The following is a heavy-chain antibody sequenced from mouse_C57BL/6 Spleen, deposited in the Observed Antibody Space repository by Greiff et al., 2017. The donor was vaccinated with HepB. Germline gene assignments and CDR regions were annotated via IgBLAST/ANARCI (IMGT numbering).Heavy chain of an antibody. Sequence: QVQLQQSGAELARPGASVKMSCKASGYTFTSYTMHWVKQRPGQGLEWIGYINPSSGYTKYNQKFKDKATLTADKSSSTAYMQLSSLTSEDSAVYYCASPYWDLYAMDYWGQGTSVTVSS. CDR1: GYTFTSYT. J-gene: IGHJ4*01. CDR2: INPSSGYT. D-gene: IGHD4-1*01. CDR3: ASPYWDLYAMDY. V-gene: IGHV1-4*01.